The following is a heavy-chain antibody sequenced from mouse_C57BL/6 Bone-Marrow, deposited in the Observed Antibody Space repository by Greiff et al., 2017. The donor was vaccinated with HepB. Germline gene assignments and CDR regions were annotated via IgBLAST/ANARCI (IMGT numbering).Heavy chain of an antibody. CDR1: GYTFPTDW. CDR3: ARHDYLLWYSHV. J-gene: IGHJ1*03. Sequence: QVQLQQPGTELVKPGASVKLSCKTSGYTFPTDWMHWVKQRPGQGLEWIGNINPSNGGTNYNEKLKSKATLTVDKSSSTAYMQLSSLTSEASAVYYCARHDYLLWYSHVWATVTTATVSS. D-gene: IGHD2-4*01. V-gene: IGHV1-53*01. CDR2: INPSNGGT.